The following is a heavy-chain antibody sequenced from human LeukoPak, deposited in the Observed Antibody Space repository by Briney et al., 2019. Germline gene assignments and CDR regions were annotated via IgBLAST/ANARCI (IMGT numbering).Heavy chain of an antibody. Sequence: PSETPSVTRTESRGSIRSDNWSWIRQPPGKGLEWSAYLYYSGSPTYNTSLKSRVTISFATSKNQFSLSLSSVTAAVTDVYFCARHARGYEHFDSWGQGTLVTVSS. D-gene: IGHD5-12*01. J-gene: IGHJ4*02. CDR3: ARHARGYEHFDS. CDR2: LYYSGSP. V-gene: IGHV4-59*08. CDR1: RGSIRSDN.